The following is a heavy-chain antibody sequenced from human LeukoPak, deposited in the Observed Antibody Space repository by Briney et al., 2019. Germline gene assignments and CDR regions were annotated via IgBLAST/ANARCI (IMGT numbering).Heavy chain of an antibody. D-gene: IGHD2-2*01. CDR1: GYTFTSYG. J-gene: IGHJ4*02. CDR2: ISAYNGNS. CDR3: ARVHSYCSSTSCLDY. V-gene: IGHV1-18*01. Sequence: ASVKVSCKASGYTFTSYGISWVRQAPGQGLEWMGWISAYNGNSNYAQKFQGRVTMTTDTSTSTGYMELRSLRSDDTAVYYCARVHSYCSSTSCLDYWGQGTLVTVAS.